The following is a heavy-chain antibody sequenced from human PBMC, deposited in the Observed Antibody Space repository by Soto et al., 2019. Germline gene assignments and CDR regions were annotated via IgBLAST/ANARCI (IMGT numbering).Heavy chain of an antibody. J-gene: IGHJ6*02. CDR2: IYYSGST. D-gene: IGHD6-19*01. V-gene: IGHV4-61*01. CDR1: GGSISSGYYY. Sequence: SETLPLTCSVSGGSISSGYYYWSWIPQPPGKGLEWIGYIYYSGSTNYNPSLNSRVTISVDTSKNQFSLKLSSVNAADTAVYYCAREAVALNFYYYYGMDVWGQGTTVTVSS. CDR3: AREAVALNFYYYYGMDV.